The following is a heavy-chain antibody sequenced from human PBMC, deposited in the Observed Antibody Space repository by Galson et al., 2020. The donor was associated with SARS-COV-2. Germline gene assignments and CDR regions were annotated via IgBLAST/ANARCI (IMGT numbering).Heavy chain of an antibody. CDR1: GFTFKDYW. CDR3: TREDWQGGY. J-gene: IGHJ4*02. Sequence: GGSLRLSCAVSGFTFKDYWMSWVRQAPGKGLEWMANIKGDGSERNYGDSVKGRFSISRDNAVNSLYLQINSLRAEDTAVYYCTREDWQGGYWGQGTRVTVSS. V-gene: IGHV3-7*01. D-gene: IGHD3-9*01. CDR2: IKGDGSER.